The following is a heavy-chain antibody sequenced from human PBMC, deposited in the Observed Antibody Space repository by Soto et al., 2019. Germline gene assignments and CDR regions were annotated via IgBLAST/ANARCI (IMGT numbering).Heavy chain of an antibody. J-gene: IGHJ5*02. Sequence: SETLSLTCTVSGGSISSYYWSWIRQSPGKGLEWIGYIYYSGSTNYNPSLKSRVTISVDTSKNQFSLKLSSVTAADTAVYYCARESGSSWYWFDPWGQGTLVTVSS. CDR3: ARESGSSWYWFDP. D-gene: IGHD6-13*01. V-gene: IGHV4-59*01. CDR1: GGSISSYY. CDR2: IYYSGST.